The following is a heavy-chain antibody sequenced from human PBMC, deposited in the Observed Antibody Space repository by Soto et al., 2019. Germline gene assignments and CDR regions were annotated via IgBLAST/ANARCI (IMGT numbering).Heavy chain of an antibody. J-gene: IGHJ4*02. CDR2: ISGSGGIT. CDR1: GFTFSSYA. D-gene: IGHD6-19*01. CDR3: AGDPLKYSSGWKDY. Sequence: QPGGSLRLSCGASGFTFSSYAMSWVRQAPGKGLDWVSVISGSGGITYSADSVKGRFTISRDNSKNILYLQMNSLRAEDTAVYYCAGDPLKYSSGWKDYWGQGTRVTVSS. V-gene: IGHV3-23*01.